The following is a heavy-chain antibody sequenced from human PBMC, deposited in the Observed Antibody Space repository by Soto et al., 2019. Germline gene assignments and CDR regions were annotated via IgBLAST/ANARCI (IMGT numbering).Heavy chain of an antibody. CDR2: ISYDGSNK. CDR1: GFTFSSYG. CDR3: AKSKPEYTSMPRYYYYRMDV. Sequence: GGSLRLSCAASGFTFSSYGMHWVRQAPGKGLEWVAVISYDGSNKYYADSVKGRFTISRDNSKNTLYLQMNSLRAEDTAVYYCAKSKPEYTSMPRYYYYRMDVRGQGTTVTGSS. J-gene: IGHJ6*02. D-gene: IGHD5-18*01. V-gene: IGHV3-30*18.